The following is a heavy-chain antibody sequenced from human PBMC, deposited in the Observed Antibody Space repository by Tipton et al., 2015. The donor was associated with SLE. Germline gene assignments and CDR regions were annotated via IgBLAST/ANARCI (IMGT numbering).Heavy chain of an antibody. D-gene: IGHD2-2*01. CDR1: GASVRSTGYH. J-gene: IGHJ5*02. V-gene: IGHV4-39*07. CDR3: ARGSFEVVPANKGVWFDP. CDR2: IYYDGTA. Sequence: TLSLTCSVSGASVRSTGYHWGWIRQPPGKGLEWIGNIYYDGTAYSTPSLESRVSISVDTSKNQVSLRLASVSAADTAVYYCARGSFEVVPANKGVWFDPWGQGTLVTVSP.